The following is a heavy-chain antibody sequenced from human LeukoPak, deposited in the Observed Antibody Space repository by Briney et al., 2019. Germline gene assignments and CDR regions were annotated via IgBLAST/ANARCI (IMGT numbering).Heavy chain of an antibody. J-gene: IGHJ6*03. CDR1: GFTFSSYS. V-gene: IGHV3-21*01. D-gene: IGHD5-12*01. CDR3: ARDPIVATGSYYYYYMDV. CDR2: ISSSSSYI. Sequence: PGGSLRLSCAASGFTFSSYSMNWVRQAPGKGLEWVSSISSSSSYIYYADSVKGRFTISRDNSKNTLYLQLNSLRAEDTAVYYCARDPIVATGSYYYYYMDVWGKGTTVTVSS.